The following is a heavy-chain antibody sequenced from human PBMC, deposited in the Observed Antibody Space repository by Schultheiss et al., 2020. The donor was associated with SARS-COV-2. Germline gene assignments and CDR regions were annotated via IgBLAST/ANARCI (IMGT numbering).Heavy chain of an antibody. D-gene: IGHD5-24*01. Sequence: GESLKISCAASGFTFSSYAMHWVRQAPGKGLEWVAVISYDGSNKYYADSVKGRFTISRDNSKNTLYLQMNSLRAEDTAVYYCAVVGEMADYWGQGTLVTVSS. J-gene: IGHJ4*02. CDR3: AVVGEMADY. CDR1: GFTFSSYA. CDR2: ISYDGSNK. V-gene: IGHV3-30*01.